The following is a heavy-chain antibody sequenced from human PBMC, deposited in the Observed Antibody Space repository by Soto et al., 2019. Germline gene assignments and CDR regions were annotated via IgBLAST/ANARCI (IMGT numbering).Heavy chain of an antibody. CDR1: GFTFSSYA. CDR3: VRSLVVAAHFDY. D-gene: IGHD2-15*01. Sequence: PGGSLRLSCAASGFTFSSYAMSWVRQAPGKGLEWVSTISASGRSIYYADSVKGRFTISRDNSKNTLSLQMSSLGAEDTALYYCVRSLVVAAHFDYWGQGTLVTVSS. V-gene: IGHV3-23*01. J-gene: IGHJ4*02. CDR2: ISASGRSI.